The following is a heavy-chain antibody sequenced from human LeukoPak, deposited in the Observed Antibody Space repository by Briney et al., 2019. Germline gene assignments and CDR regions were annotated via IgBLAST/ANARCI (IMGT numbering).Heavy chain of an antibody. CDR3: AREVQLVLGPVTS. CDR1: GFIFSDYY. CDR2: ITSSGNAI. V-gene: IGHV3-11*01. Sequence: PGGSLRLSCAASGFIFSDYYMSWIRQAPGKGLEWVSYITSSGNAIYYTDSVKGRFTISRHNAKDSLYLKMNSLRAEDTAVYYCAREVQLVLGPVTSWGQGTLVTVSS. D-gene: IGHD6-6*01. J-gene: IGHJ4*02.